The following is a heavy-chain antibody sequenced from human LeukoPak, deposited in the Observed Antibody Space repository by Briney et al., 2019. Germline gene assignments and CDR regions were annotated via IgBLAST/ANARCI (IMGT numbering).Heavy chain of an antibody. CDR2: INPNRGGI. J-gene: IGHJ4*02. CDR3: PKGGGYSSGWYDY. Sequence: ASVKVSCEASGYTFTDYYMHRVRQPPGHGPEWKGRINPNRGGICYAQNFQRRVTLPRDTSITTAYKALSRLRSHDPPVYYSPKGGGYSSGWYDYWGQGTLVTVSS. D-gene: IGHD6-19*01. CDR1: GYTFTDYY. V-gene: IGHV1-2*02.